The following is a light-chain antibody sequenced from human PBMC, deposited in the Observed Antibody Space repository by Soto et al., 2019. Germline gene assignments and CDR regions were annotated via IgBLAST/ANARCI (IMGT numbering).Light chain of an antibody. CDR1: QSVSSN. V-gene: IGKV3-15*01. Sequence: SQSPAALSLSPGERATLSCRASQSVSSNLAWYQQKPGQAPRLLIYGASTRATGIPARFSGSGSGTEFTLTISSLQSEDFAVYYCQQYNNWPPKPFGQGTKVDIK. CDR2: GAS. CDR3: QQYNNWPPKP. J-gene: IGKJ1*01.